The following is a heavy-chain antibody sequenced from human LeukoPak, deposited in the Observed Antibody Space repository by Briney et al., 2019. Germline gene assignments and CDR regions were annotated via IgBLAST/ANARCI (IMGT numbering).Heavy chain of an antibody. CDR1: GFTFSSYG. CDR2: IYSGGST. D-gene: IGHD3-9*01. Sequence: PGGSLRLSCAASGFTFSSYGMSWVRQAPGKGLEWVSVIYSGGSTYYADSVKGRFTISRDNSKNTLYLQMNSLRAEDTAVYYCARDLRHWGQGTLVTVSS. CDR3: ARDLRH. J-gene: IGHJ1*01. V-gene: IGHV3-53*01.